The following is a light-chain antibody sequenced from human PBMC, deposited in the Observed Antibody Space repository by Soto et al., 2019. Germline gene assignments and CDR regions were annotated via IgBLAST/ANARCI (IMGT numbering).Light chain of an antibody. J-gene: IGLJ1*01. V-gene: IGLV2-23*02. CDR1: SSDVGSYNV. CDR2: EVS. Sequence: QSALTQPASVSGSPGQSITISCTGTSSDVGSYNVVSWYQQHPGKAPKLMIYEVSKRPSGVSDRFSGSKSGNTASLTISGLQAEDEDDYHCCSRGGSSSAYVFGTGTKVTVL. CDR3: CSRGGSSSAYV.